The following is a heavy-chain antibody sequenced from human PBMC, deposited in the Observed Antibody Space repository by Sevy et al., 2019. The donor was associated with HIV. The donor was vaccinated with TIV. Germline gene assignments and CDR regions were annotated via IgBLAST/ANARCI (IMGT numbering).Heavy chain of an antibody. J-gene: IGHJ4*02. Sequence: GGSLRLSCAASGFTFSSYAMHWVRQAPGKGLEWVANIRQDGNEIYYADSVKGRFTISRDNAKESLYLQMSNLRVEDTAIYYCARRYFDLWGQGILVTVSS. V-gene: IGHV3-7*01. CDR1: GFTFSSYA. CDR3: ARRYFDL. CDR2: IRQDGNEI.